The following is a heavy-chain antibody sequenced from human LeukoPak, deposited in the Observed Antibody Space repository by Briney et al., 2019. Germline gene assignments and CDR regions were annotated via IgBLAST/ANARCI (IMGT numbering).Heavy chain of an antibody. CDR2: IYSSGSF. Sequence: KTSETLSLTCTVSVGSIRRCYWTWLRQPAGRGLEWIGHIYSSGSFKYNPSLKSRVTMSIDTSKNQLSPTLNSVTAADTAVYYFERSCRCSSDYLGLWYSYICGQGTMVTASS. J-gene: IGHJ3*02. CDR3: ERSCRCSSDYLGLWYSYI. CDR1: VGSIRRCY. D-gene: IGHD6-25*01. V-gene: IGHV4-4*07.